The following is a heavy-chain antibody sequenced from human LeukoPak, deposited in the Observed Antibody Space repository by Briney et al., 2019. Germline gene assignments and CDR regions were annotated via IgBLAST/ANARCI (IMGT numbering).Heavy chain of an antibody. CDR2: IYYSGST. J-gene: IGHJ4*02. D-gene: IGHD2-2*01. V-gene: IGHV4-59*01. Sequence: SETLSLTRTVSGGSISSYFWSWIRQPPGKGLEWIGYIYYSGSTNYNPSLKSRVTISVDTSKNQFSLKLSSVTAADTAVYYCASGTVPVYLDYWGQGTLVTVSS. CDR3: ASGTVPVYLDY. CDR1: GGSISSYF.